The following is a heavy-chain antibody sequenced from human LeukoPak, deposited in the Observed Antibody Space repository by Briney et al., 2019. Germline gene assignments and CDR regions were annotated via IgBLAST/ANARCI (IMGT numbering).Heavy chain of an antibody. V-gene: IGHV3-43*01. D-gene: IGHD3-3*01. CDR1: GLTFGDYT. Sequence: GGSLRLSCEASGLTFGDYTMHWVRQAPGKGLERVSLISRNGAATKYADSVRGRFTVSRDNSKNTLYLQMNSLRAEDTAIYYCAKSPNSDFWSGYDPWGQGTLVTVSS. CDR3: AKSPNSDFWSGYDP. CDR2: ISRNGAAT. J-gene: IGHJ5*02.